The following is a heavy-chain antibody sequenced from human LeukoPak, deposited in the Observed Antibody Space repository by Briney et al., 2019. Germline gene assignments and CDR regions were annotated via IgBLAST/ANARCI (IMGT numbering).Heavy chain of an antibody. Sequence: GGSLRLSCAASGFTFSSYAMHWVRQAPGKGLEWVAVISYDGSNKYYADSVKGRFTISRDNSKNTLYLQMNSLRAEDTAVYYCARSYIAAAGTDYYYYYGMDVWGQGTTVTVSS. CDR3: ARSYIAAAGTDYYYYYGMDV. CDR2: ISYDGSNK. D-gene: IGHD6-13*01. CDR1: GFTFSSYA. V-gene: IGHV3-30-3*01. J-gene: IGHJ6*02.